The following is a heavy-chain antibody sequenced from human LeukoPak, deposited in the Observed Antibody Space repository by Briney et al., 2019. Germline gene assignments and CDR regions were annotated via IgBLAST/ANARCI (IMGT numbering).Heavy chain of an antibody. CDR3: AKPLRPFSGYDPFDF. CDR2: ISYDGSNK. J-gene: IGHJ4*02. V-gene: IGHV3-30*18. CDR1: GFTFSSYG. D-gene: IGHD5-12*01. Sequence: PGGSLRLSCAASGFTFSSYGMHWVRQAPGKGLEWVAVISYDGSNKYYADSVKGRFTISRDNSKNTLYLQMNSLRAEDTAVYYCAKPLRPFSGYDPFDFWGQGTLVTVSS.